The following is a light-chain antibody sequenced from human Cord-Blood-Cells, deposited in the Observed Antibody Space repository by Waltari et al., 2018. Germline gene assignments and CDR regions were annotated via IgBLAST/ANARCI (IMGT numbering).Light chain of an antibody. J-gene: IGLJ3*02. CDR3: LLYMGSGNWV. Sequence: QTVVTQEPSFSVSPGGTVTLPCGSSSGSVYTSYYTSWYQQTPGQAPPTLIYSKNTRSSGVPDRFSGSILGNKASLTITGAQADDESDYYFLLYMGSGNWVFGGGTNLTVL. CDR2: SKN. CDR1: SGSVYTSYY. V-gene: IGLV8-61*01.